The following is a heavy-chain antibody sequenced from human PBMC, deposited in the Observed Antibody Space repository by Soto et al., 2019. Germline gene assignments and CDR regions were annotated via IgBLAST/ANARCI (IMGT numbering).Heavy chain of an antibody. D-gene: IGHD3-10*01. J-gene: IGHJ6*03. Sequence: GGSLRLSCAASGFTLSTYDMHWVRQATGKGLEWVAALSYAGDTYYPGSVKGRFTVSREGAKNSLYLQMNSLTAGDTAVYYCAKSPHSASGSYYMDVGGKGPTVTV. CDR3: AKSPHSASGSYYMDV. V-gene: IGHV3-13*01. CDR1: GFTLSTYD. CDR2: LSYAGDT.